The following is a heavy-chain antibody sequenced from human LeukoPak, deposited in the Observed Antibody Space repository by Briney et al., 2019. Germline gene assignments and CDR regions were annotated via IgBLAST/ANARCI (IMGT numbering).Heavy chain of an antibody. CDR2: ITNWNGGST. CDR1: GFTFDDYG. D-gene: IGHD2-2*02. V-gene: IGHV3-20*04. Sequence: PGGSLRLSCEASGFTFDDYGMSWVRQAAGKGLEWVSAITNWNGGSTGYAGSVRGRFTVSRDNAKNSPYLQMNSLRAEDTALYYCARCSRSSTDCYSAFDIWGQGTVVTVSS. CDR3: ARCSRSSTDCYSAFDI. J-gene: IGHJ3*02.